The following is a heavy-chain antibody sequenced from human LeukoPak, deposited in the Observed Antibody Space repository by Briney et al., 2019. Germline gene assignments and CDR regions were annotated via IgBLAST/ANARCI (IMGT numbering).Heavy chain of an antibody. V-gene: IGHV3-23*01. CDR2: SSGDEDSI. Sequence: SGGSLRPSCAASGLTFKNFAMSRVRQAPGKGLEWLAVSSGDEDSIHYADSVRGHFVISTDNSENTSYLHMNSLRAEDTAVYYCTIDLMTGFSSGWHFAYWGQGTQVTVSS. CDR1: GLTFKNFA. D-gene: IGHD6-19*01. CDR3: TIDLMTGFSSGWHFAY. J-gene: IGHJ4*02.